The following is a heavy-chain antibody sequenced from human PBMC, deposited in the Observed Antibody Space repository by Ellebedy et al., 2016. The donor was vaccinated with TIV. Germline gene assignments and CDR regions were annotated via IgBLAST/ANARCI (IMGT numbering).Heavy chain of an antibody. CDR1: GYTFTGYY. CDR3: ARYSHNWNESREGWLFDY. J-gene: IGHJ4*02. V-gene: IGHV1-2*04. D-gene: IGHD1-1*01. CDR2: INPNSGGT. Sequence: ASVKVSXKASGYTFTGYYMHWVRQAPGQGLEWMGWINPNSGGTNYAQKFQGWVTMTRDTSISTAYMELSRLRSDDTAVYYCARYSHNWNESREGWLFDYWGQGTLVTVSS.